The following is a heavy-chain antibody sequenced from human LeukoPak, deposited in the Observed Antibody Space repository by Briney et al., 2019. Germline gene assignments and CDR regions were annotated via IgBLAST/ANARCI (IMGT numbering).Heavy chain of an antibody. CDR2: IKSETDGGTT. D-gene: IGHD4-17*01. CDR3: TTDPGDYEIY. Sequence: GGSLRLSCAASGLTFRNAWMSWVRQAPGKGLEWVGRIKSETDGGTTDYAAPVKGRFTISRDDSKNTLYLQMNSLKTEDTAVYYCTTDPGDYEIYWGQGTLVTVSS. CDR1: GLTFRNAW. J-gene: IGHJ4*02. V-gene: IGHV3-15*01.